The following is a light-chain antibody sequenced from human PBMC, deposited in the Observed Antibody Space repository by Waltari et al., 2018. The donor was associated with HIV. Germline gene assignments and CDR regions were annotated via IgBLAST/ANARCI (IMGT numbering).Light chain of an antibody. V-gene: IGLV1-40*01. CDR3: QSYDSSLSGWV. CDR2: GNN. Sequence: QSVLTQPPSVYGAPGQRGTIPCPGSNSKLRAGYAVLWYQQLPYTAPTFVIYGNNNRPSGVPDRFSGSKSGTSASLAITGLQAKDEADYYCQSYDSSLSGWVFGGGTKLTVL. CDR1: NSKLRAGYA. J-gene: IGLJ3*02.